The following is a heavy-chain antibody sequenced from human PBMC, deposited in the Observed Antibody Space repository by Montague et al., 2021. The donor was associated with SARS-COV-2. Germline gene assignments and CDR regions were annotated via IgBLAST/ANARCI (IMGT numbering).Heavy chain of an antibody. CDR1: GFTFSTYA. V-gene: IGHV3-23*03. CDR3: AKDGATVRGLINWYFDL. J-gene: IGHJ2*01. CDR2: IFGNASRT. D-gene: IGHD3-10*01. Sequence: SLRLSCAASGFTFSTYAMNWVRQAPGKGLEWVSVIFGNASRTYYSGSVRGRFTVSRDNSKNTLYLQMNNLRAEDTAVYYCAKDGATVRGLINWYFDLWGRGTLVTVSS.